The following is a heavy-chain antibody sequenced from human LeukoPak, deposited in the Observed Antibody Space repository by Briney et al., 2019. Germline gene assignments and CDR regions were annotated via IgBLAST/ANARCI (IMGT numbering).Heavy chain of an antibody. J-gene: IGHJ4*02. Sequence: SETLSLTCTVSGGSISSYYWSWIRQPPGKGLEWIGYIYYSGSTNYNPSLKSRVTISLDASKKQFSLKLSSVTAADTAVYYCARAGTGGLFDYWGQGTLVTVSS. V-gene: IGHV4-59*01. CDR3: ARAGTGGLFDY. D-gene: IGHD2-8*02. CDR2: IYYSGST. CDR1: GGSISSYY.